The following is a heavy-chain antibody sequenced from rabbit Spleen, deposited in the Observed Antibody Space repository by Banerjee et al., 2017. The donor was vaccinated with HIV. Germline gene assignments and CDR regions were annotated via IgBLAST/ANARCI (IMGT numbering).Heavy chain of an antibody. CDR3: ARHAGYAGYGYSTLDL. D-gene: IGHD8-1*01. J-gene: IGHJ4*01. CDR1: GFDFSSYY. CDR2: IDPVFGNT. Sequence: QSLEESGGGLVQPGGSLTLTCKVSGFDFSSYYMTWVRQAPGKGLEWTGYIDPVFGNTYYASWVNGRFTISSDNAQNTVDLQMNSLTAADTATYFCARHAGYAGYGYSTLDLWGPGTLVTVS. V-gene: IGHV1S7*01.